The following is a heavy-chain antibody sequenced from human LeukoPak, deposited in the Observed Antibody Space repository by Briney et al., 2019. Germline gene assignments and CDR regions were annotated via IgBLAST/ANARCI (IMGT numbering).Heavy chain of an antibody. CDR3: ARGHSGRYYGPDY. CDR1: GYSFSSYG. V-gene: IGHV1-18*01. CDR2: ISLYNGNT. J-gene: IGHJ4*02. D-gene: IGHD3-10*01. Sequence: VASVKVSCKASGYSFSSYGVNWVRQAPGQGLEWMGWISLYNGNTYYAQKVRGRVRMITETSTGPAYMELWGMRSDDTAVYYAARGHSGRYYGPDYSGQGTLVTVSS.